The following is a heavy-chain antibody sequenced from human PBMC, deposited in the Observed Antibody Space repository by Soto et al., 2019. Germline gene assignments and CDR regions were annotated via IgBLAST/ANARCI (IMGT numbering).Heavy chain of an antibody. V-gene: IGHV3-48*01. CDR2: ISSGSSTI. CDR3: ARAVGAPAVFDY. CDR1: GFAFSTYS. D-gene: IGHD6-13*01. J-gene: IGHJ4*02. Sequence: GGSLRLSCAASGFAFSTYSMNWVRQPPGKGLEWISYISSGSSTIYYADSVKGRFTISRDNAKNSLFLQMNSLRAEDTAVYYCARAVGAPAVFDYWGQGILVTVSS.